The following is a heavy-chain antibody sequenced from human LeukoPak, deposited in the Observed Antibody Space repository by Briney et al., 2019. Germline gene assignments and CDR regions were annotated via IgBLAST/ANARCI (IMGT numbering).Heavy chain of an antibody. D-gene: IGHD3-16*01. CDR2: IYTSGST. CDR1: GGSISSYY. V-gene: IGHV4-4*07. CDR3: ARDLMTNYYYYYYMDV. Sequence: SETLSLTCTVSGGSISSYYWSWIRQPAGKGLEWIGRIYTSGSTNYNPSLESRVTMSVDTSKNQFSLKLSSVTAADTAVYYCARDLMTNYYYYYYMDVWGKGTTVTVSS. J-gene: IGHJ6*03.